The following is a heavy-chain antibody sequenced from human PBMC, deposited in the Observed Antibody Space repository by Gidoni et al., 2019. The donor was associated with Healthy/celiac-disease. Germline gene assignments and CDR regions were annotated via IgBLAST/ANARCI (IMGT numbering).Heavy chain of an antibody. Sequence: EVQLVESGGGLVQPGGSLRLSCAASGFTFSSYWMSWVRQAPGKGLEWVANIKQDGSEKYYVDSVKGRFTISRNNAKNSPYLQMNSLRAEDTAVYYCARDRIYSSTHNYYYYYGMDVWGQGTTVTVSS. CDR2: IKQDGSEK. J-gene: IGHJ6*02. V-gene: IGHV3-7*05. CDR3: ARDRIYSSTHNYYYYYGMDV. D-gene: IGHD6-13*01. CDR1: GFTFSSYW.